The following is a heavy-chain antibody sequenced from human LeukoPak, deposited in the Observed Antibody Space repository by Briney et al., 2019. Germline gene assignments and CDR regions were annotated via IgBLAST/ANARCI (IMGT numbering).Heavy chain of an antibody. Sequence: PGGSLRLSCAASGFTFTNAWMNWVRQAPGKGLEWVGRIKSKADGETIDYAAPVKGRFTFSRDDSKNMLYLQMNSLKSEDTDVYYCSTLTSRGLSDSWGQGTLVTVSS. D-gene: IGHD1-20*01. V-gene: IGHV3-15*07. J-gene: IGHJ4*02. CDR3: STLTSRGLSDS. CDR2: IKSKADGETI. CDR1: GFTFTNAW.